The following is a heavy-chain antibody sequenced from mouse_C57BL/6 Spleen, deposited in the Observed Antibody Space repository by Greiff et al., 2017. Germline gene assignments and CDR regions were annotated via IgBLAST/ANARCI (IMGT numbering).Heavy chain of an antibody. Sequence: VQLQQSGAELARPGASVKLSCKASGYTFTSYGISWVKQRTGQGLEWIGEINPRSGNIYYNEKLKGKATLTADKSSSTAYMELRSLTSEDSAVYFGARDITTVVATPFAYWGQGTLVTVSA. CDR2: INPRSGNI. CDR1: GYTFTSYG. D-gene: IGHD1-1*01. J-gene: IGHJ3*01. V-gene: IGHV1-81*01. CDR3: ARDITTVVATPFAY.